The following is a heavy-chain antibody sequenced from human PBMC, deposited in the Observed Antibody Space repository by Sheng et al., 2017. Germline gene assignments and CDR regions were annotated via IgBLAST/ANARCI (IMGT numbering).Heavy chain of an antibody. Sequence: QLQLQESGPGLVKPSETLSLTCTVSGGSISSSTYYWGWIRQPPGKGLEWIGTIYYSGSTYYNPSLKSRITISVDTSKNHFSLKLSSVTAADTAVYYCARVGGSGSLYYYYMDVWGQGDHGHPSP. CDR2: IYYSGST. D-gene: IGHD1-26*01. CDR1: GGSISSSTYY. CDR3: ARVGGSGSLYYYYMDV. V-gene: IGHV4-39*07. J-gene: IGHJ6*03.